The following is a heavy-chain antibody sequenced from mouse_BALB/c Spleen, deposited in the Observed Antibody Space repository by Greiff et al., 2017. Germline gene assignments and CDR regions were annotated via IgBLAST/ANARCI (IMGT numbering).Heavy chain of an antibody. CDR3: ARALLGYGSSFYAMDY. CDR1: GFTFSDYY. J-gene: IGHJ4*01. CDR2: ISDGGSYT. V-gene: IGHV5-4*02. D-gene: IGHD1-1*01. Sequence: EVMLVESGGGLVTPGGSLKLSCAASGFTFSDYYMYWVRQTPEKRLEWVATISDGGSYTYYPDSVKGRFTISRDNAKNNLYLQMSSLKSEDTAMYYCARALLGYGSSFYAMDYWGQGTSVTVSS.